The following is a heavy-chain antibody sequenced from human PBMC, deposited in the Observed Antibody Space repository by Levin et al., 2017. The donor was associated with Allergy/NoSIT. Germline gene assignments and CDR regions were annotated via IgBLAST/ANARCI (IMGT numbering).Heavy chain of an antibody. CDR3: ARTYYDFWSGYYHGDYYYGMDV. Sequence: GESLKISCAASGFTFSSYAMHWVRQAPGKGLEWVAVISYDGSNKYYADSVKGRFTISRDNSKNTLYLQMNSLRAEDTAVYYCARTYYDFWSGYYHGDYYYGMDVWGQGTTVTVSS. D-gene: IGHD3-3*01. J-gene: IGHJ6*02. CDR1: GFTFSSYA. CDR2: ISYDGSNK. V-gene: IGHV3-30-3*01.